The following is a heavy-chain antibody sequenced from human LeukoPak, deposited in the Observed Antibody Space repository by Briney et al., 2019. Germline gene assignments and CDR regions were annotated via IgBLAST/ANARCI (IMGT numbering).Heavy chain of an antibody. CDR2: IYHSGST. D-gene: IGHD3-16*01. CDR3: ARSTNLYDYVWGSYTRPTYYFDY. V-gene: IGHV4-59*08. J-gene: IGHJ4*02. Sequence: SETLSLTCTVSGGSISSYYWSWIRQPPGKGLEWIGSIYHSGSTYYNPSLKSRVTISVDTSKNQFSLKLSSVTAADTAVYYCARSTNLYDYVWGSYTRPTYYFDYWGQGTLVTVSS. CDR1: GGSISSYY.